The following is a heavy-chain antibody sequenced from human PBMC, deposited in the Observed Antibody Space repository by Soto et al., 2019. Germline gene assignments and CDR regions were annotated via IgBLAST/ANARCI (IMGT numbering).Heavy chain of an antibody. CDR3: ARVGLKFLLGGEFFQV. CDR1: GFTLSSYS. CDR2: ISSNSDTV. Sequence: VYLAESGGGLVQPGGSLRLSCTASGFTLSSYSMNWVRQAPGKGPEWVSHISSNSDTVDYADSVKGRFTISRDNARNSLSLQMNSLRAEDTAVYYCARVGLKFLLGGEFFQVWGQGTLVTVSS. J-gene: IGHJ1*01. D-gene: IGHD3-16*01. V-gene: IGHV3-48*01.